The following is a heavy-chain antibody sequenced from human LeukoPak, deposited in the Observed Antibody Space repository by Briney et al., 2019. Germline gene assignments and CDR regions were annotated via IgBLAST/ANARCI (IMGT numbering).Heavy chain of an antibody. CDR2: IYSGGNT. CDR3: TGSFFSYGYFDY. Sequence: GGSLRLSCAASGFSVSDNYMSWVRQAPGKGLEWVSVIYSGGNTYYADSVKGRFTISRDNSKSTLHLQMNSLRAEDTAVYYCTGSFFSYGYFDYWGQGTLVTVSS. D-gene: IGHD5-18*01. V-gene: IGHV3-53*01. CDR1: GFSVSDNY. J-gene: IGHJ4*02.